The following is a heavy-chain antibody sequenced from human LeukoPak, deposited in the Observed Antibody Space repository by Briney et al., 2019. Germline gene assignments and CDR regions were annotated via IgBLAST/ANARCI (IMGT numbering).Heavy chain of an antibody. CDR2: ISGSYSTT. D-gene: IGHD6-19*01. Sequence: GGSLRLSCAASGFTFSSYPMNWVRQAPGKGLEWVSFISGSYSTTYYADSVKGRFTISRNNDKNSLYLQMNSLRAEDTAVYYCASGVAVAGTRGPDYWGQGTLVTASS. V-gene: IGHV3-48*01. CDR3: ASGVAVAGTRGPDY. J-gene: IGHJ4*02. CDR1: GFTFSSYP.